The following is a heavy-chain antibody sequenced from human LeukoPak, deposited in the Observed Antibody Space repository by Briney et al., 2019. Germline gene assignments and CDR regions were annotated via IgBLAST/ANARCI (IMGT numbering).Heavy chain of an antibody. J-gene: IGHJ6*02. CDR2: IYYNGKA. Sequence: SETLSLTCTVSGGSISGYYWTWIRQPPGKRLEWIGQIYYNGKADYNPSLESRITISVDTSKNKISLKLNSVTAADTAIYYCAKFGAGYDMYVWGQGITVAVSS. CDR1: GGSISGYY. CDR3: AKFGAGYDMYV. V-gene: IGHV4-59*01. D-gene: IGHD3-16*01.